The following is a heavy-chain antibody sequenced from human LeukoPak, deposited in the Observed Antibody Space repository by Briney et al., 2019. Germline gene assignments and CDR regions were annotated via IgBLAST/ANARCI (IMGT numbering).Heavy chain of an antibody. CDR3: ARVGSVAGSDYLDY. V-gene: IGHV3-72*01. D-gene: IGHD6-19*01. Sequence: GGSLRLSCAASGFTFSDHFLDWVRQAPGKGLEGVGRSRNKAKSYTTEYAASVKGRFTISRDVSKSSLYLQMNSLSTEDTAVYYCARVGSVAGSDYLDYWGQGTLVTVSS. J-gene: IGHJ4*02. CDR1: GFTFSDHF. CDR2: SRNKAKSYTT.